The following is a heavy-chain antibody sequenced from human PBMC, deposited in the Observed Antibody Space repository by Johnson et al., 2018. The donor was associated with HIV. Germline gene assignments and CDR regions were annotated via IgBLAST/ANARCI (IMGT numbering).Heavy chain of an antibody. Sequence: QMPLVESGGGVVQPGRSLRLSCAASGFTFSSYAMHWVRQAPGKGLEWVAVISYDGSNKYYADSVKGRFTISRDNSKNTLYLQMNSLRAEDTAVYYCARVRGYSYGAHAFDIWGQGTMVTVSS. V-gene: IGHV3-30-3*01. CDR3: ARVRGYSYGAHAFDI. CDR1: GFTFSSYA. J-gene: IGHJ3*02. D-gene: IGHD5-18*01. CDR2: ISYDGSNK.